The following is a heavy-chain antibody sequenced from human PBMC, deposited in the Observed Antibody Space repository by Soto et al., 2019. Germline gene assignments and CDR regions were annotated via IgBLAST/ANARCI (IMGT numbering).Heavy chain of an antibody. V-gene: IGHV1-69*01. D-gene: IGHD1-20*01. CDR1: GGTFSTYS. CDR2: SPPIFGTS. Sequence: QVQLVQSGAEVKKPGSSVKVSCTASGGTFSTYSISWVRQAPGQGLEWMGGSPPIFGTSKYAQNFQGRVTITADESTRTAYLDLSSPGADDTAVYYCARGGRYTKSSSCYGMDVWGQGTTVTVS. J-gene: IGHJ6*02. CDR3: ARGGRYTKSSSCYGMDV.